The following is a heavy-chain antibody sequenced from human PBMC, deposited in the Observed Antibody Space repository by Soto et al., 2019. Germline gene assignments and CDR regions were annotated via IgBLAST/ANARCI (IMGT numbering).Heavy chain of an antibody. CDR3: SKATIGSYDSDAFDV. Sequence: QVQLVESGGGVVQPGRSLRLSCAASGFSFSRYGIHWVRQAPGKGLEWVAVISYDESTTFYADSVKGRFTISRDNSKNTLFLQMNSLRPEETAVYYCSKATIGSYDSDAFDVWGQGTMVTVSS. CDR1: GFSFSRYG. J-gene: IGHJ3*01. V-gene: IGHV3-30*18. CDR2: ISYDESTT. D-gene: IGHD5-18*01.